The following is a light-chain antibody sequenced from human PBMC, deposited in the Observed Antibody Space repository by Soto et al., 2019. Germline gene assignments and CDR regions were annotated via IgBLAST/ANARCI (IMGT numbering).Light chain of an antibody. CDR1: QSVSSN. Sequence: ERVMTQSPATLSMSPEERATLSCRASQSVSSNLAWYQQKPGQAPRLLIYGASTRATGIPARFSGSGSGTEFTLTISSLQSEDFAVYYCQQYNNWPPWTFGQGTKVDIK. V-gene: IGKV3-15*01. J-gene: IGKJ1*01. CDR3: QQYNNWPPWT. CDR2: GAS.